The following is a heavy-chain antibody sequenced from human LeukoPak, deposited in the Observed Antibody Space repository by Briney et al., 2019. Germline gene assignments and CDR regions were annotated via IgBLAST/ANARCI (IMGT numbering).Heavy chain of an antibody. J-gene: IGHJ4*02. CDR2: IKSKTAGGTI. CDR3: TTGESMVGSTIHIRWAD. CDR1: GFTFSNAW. V-gene: IGHV3-15*01. Sequence: PGGSLRLSCAASGFTFSNAWMTWVRQAPGKGLEWVGRIKSKTAGGTIDYAAPVKGRFTISRDDSKNTLYLQMISLKTEDTAVYYCTTGESMVGSTIHIRWADWGQGTLVTVSS. D-gene: IGHD1-26*01.